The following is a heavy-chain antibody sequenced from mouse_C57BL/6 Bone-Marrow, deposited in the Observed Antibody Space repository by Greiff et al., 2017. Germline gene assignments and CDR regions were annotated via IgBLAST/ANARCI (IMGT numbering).Heavy chain of an antibody. Sequence: EVKLEESGGDLVKPGGSLKLSCAASGFTFSSYGMSWVRQTPDKRLEWVATISSGGSYTDYQDSVKGRFTITRDNAENTPYLQMSSLKSEDTAMYYCARQRLSLRRAWFAYWGQGTLVTVSA. CDR1: GFTFSSYG. D-gene: IGHD3-2*02. CDR3: ARQRLSLRRAWFAY. CDR2: ISSGGSYT. V-gene: IGHV5-6*02. J-gene: IGHJ3*01.